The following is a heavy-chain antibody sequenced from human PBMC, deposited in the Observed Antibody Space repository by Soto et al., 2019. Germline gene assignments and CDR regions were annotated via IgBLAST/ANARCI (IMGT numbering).Heavy chain of an antibody. CDR1: GGSFSGYY. J-gene: IGHJ5*02. V-gene: IGHV4-34*01. CDR2: INHSGST. Sequence: ETLSLTCAVYGGSFSGYYWSWIRQPPGKGLEWIGEINHSGSTNYNPSLKSRVTISVDTSKNQFSLKLSSVTAADTAVYYCARWGLNWFDPWGQGTLVTVSS. D-gene: IGHD3-16*01. CDR3: ARWGLNWFDP.